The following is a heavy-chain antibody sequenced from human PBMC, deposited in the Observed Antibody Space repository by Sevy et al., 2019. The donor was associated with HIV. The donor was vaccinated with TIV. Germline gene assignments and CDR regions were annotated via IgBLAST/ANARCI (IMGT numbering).Heavy chain of an antibody. J-gene: IGHJ4*02. V-gene: IGHV3-74*01. D-gene: IGHD3-10*01. Sequence: GGSLRLSCATSGFIFKNYWMHWVRQVPGKGLVWVSRINSDGSSATYADSVKGRFTISRDNAKNTLYLQMNSLRAEDTAMYDCARSPNVHRGWGQGTLVTVSS. CDR2: INSDGSSA. CDR1: GFIFKNYW. CDR3: ARSPNVHRG.